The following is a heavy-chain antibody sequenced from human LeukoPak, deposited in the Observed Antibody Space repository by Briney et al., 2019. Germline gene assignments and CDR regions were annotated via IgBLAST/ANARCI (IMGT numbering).Heavy chain of an antibody. CDR1: GGSFSGYY. Sequence: SSETLSLTCAAYGGSFSGYYWSWIRQPPGKGLEWIGEINHSGSTNYNPSLKSRVTISVDTSKNQFSLKLSSVTAADTAVYYCAREEYGDSNFDYWGQGTLVTVSS. CDR2: INHSGST. CDR3: AREEYGDSNFDY. V-gene: IGHV4-34*01. J-gene: IGHJ4*02. D-gene: IGHD4-17*01.